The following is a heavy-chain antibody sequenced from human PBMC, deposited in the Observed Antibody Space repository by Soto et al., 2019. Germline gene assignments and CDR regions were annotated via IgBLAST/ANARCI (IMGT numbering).Heavy chain of an antibody. CDR2: ISAYNGNT. J-gene: IGHJ6*02. CDR3: ARVPRRAYYYDSSGYQYGMDV. Sequence: GASVKVSCKASGYTFTSYGISWVRQAPGQGLEWMGWISAYNGNTNYAQKLQGRVTMTTDTSTSTAYMELRSLRSDDTAVYYCARVPRRAYYYDSSGYQYGMDVWGQGTTVTVSS. CDR1: GYTFTSYG. D-gene: IGHD3-22*01. V-gene: IGHV1-18*01.